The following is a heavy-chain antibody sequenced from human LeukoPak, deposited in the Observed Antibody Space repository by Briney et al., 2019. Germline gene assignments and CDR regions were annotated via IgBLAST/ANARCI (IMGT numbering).Heavy chain of an antibody. CDR3: ARARIVLMVYAKSLYNWFDP. V-gene: IGHV4-34*01. CDR1: GGSFSGYY. Sequence: SETLSLTCAVYGGSFSGYYWSWIRQPPGKGLEWIGEINHSGSTNYNPSLKSRVTISVDTSKNQFSLKLSSVTAADTAVYYCARARIVLMVYAKSLYNWFDPWGQGTLVTVSS. CDR2: INHSGST. J-gene: IGHJ5*02. D-gene: IGHD2-8*01.